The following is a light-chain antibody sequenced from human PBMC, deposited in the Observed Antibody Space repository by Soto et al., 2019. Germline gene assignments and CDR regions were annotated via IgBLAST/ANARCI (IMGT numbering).Light chain of an antibody. J-gene: IGKJ1*01. V-gene: IGKV1-17*01. CDR3: LQHNSYWK. CDR1: QGIGNA. Sequence: IQITNSLSSLCTPWQHRRPLSFRASQGIGNALGWYQQKPGKPPKVLIYGASNLQSGVPPRFSGSGSGTDFTLAISSLQPEDSATYYCLQHNSYWKFGQGTKVEIK. CDR2: GAS.